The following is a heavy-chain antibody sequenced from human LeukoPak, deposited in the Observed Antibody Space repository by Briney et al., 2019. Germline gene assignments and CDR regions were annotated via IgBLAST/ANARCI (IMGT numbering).Heavy chain of an antibody. D-gene: IGHD5-18*01. CDR1: GGTFSSYA. V-gene: IGHV1-69*13. J-gene: IGHJ4*02. CDR2: IIPIFGTA. CDR3: ARGGYSYDHYFDY. Sequence: ASVKVSCKASGGTFSSYAISWVRQAPGQGLEWMGGIIPIFGTANYAQKFQGRVTITADESTSTAYMELSSLRSEDTAVYYCARGGYSYDHYFDYWGQGTLVTVSS.